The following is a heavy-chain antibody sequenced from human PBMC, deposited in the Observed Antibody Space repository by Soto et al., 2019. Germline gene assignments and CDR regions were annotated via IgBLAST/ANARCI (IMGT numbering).Heavy chain of an antibody. J-gene: IGHJ6*02. CDR2: LFSGGST. V-gene: IGHV3-53*01. CDR3: TRDQSIVGATGGAYFYYGMDV. D-gene: IGHD1-26*01. CDR1: GVSVSSNY. Sequence: PRVSLRLSCEGSGVSVSSNYISWVRQAPGKGLEWVSVLFSGGSTYYADSVQGRFTISRDTSKSTVYLQMHSLTAEDTAVYYCTRDQSIVGATGGAYFYYGMDVWGQGTTVTVSS.